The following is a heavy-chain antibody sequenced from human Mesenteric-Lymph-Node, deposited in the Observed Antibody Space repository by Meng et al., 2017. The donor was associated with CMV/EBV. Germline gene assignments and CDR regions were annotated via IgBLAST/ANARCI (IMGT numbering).Heavy chain of an antibody. Sequence: SETLSLTCTVSGGSVSSGSYYWSWIRQPPGKGLEWIGYIYYSGSTNYNPSLKSRVTISVDTSKNQFSLKLSSVTAADTAVYYCARGDCSSTSCRRYRDDYYYYGMDVWGQGTTVTVSS. CDR2: IYYSGST. V-gene: IGHV4-61*01. CDR3: ARGDCSSTSCRRYRDDYYYYGMDV. J-gene: IGHJ6*02. D-gene: IGHD2-2*01. CDR1: GGSVSSGSYY.